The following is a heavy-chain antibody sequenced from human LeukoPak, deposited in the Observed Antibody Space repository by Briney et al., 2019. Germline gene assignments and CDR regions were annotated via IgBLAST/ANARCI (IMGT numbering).Heavy chain of an antibody. J-gene: IGHJ4*02. V-gene: IGHV1-46*01. CDR2: INPSGGST. D-gene: IGHD1-7*01. Sequence: ASVKVSCKASGYSFIGYYMHWVRQAPGQGLEWMGIINPSGGSTSYAQKFQGRVTMTRDMSTSTVYMELSSLRSEDTAVYYCAREGLELPGRFDYWGQGTLVTVSS. CDR1: GYSFIGYY. CDR3: AREGLELPGRFDY.